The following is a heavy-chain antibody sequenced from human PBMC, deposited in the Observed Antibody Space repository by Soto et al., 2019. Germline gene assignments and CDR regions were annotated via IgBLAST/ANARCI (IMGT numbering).Heavy chain of an antibody. V-gene: IGHV4-39*02. CDR2: INYSGTT. D-gene: IGHD6-13*01. CDR1: GDSISSDVYY. Sequence: PSETLSLTCTVSGDSISSDVYYWGWIRQPPGKGLEWIGSINYSGTTYYNPSLKSRLTISVDTSKNHFSLKLRSVTAEDTAVYYCTRDASRDSSARGWFDPWGPGTLVTVSS. J-gene: IGHJ5*02. CDR3: TRDASRDSSARGWFDP.